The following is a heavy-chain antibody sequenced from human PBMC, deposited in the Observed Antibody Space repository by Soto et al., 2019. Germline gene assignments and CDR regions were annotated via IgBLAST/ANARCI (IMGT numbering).Heavy chain of an antibody. D-gene: IGHD2-15*01. CDR2: ISYDGSNK. CDR1: GFTFSSYG. J-gene: IGHJ4*02. CDR3: AKEDCSGGSCYSEPFDY. V-gene: IGHV3-30*18. Sequence: GGSLRLSCAASGFTFSSYGMHWVRQAPGKGLEWVAVISYDGSNKYYADSVKGRFTISRDNSKNTLYLQMNSLRAEDTAVYYCAKEDCSGGSCYSEPFDYWGQGTLVTVSS.